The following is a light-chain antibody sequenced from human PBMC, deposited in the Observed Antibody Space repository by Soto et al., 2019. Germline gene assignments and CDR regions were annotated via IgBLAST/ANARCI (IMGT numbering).Light chain of an antibody. CDR2: KAS. J-gene: IGKJ1*01. CDR1: QSISSW. Sequence: DIPMTQSPSTLSASVGDRVTITCRASQSISSWLAWYQQKPGKAPKLLIYKASSLESGVPSRFSGSGSGTEFTLTISNLQPDDFATYYCQQYKSFSTFGQGTKVEIK. V-gene: IGKV1-5*03. CDR3: QQYKSFST.